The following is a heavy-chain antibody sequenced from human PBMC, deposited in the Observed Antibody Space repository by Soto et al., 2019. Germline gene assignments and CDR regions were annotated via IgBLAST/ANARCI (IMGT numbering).Heavy chain of an antibody. J-gene: IGHJ4*02. CDR1: GFTLSSYA. CDR3: AKDVDYRNYVNSFDY. Sequence: EVQLLESGGGLVQPGGSLRLSCAASGFTLSSYAMSWVRQAPGKGLEWVSAISGSGGSTDYADSVKGRFTISRDNSKNSVYLQMNSLRAEDTAVYYCAKDVDYRNYVNSFDYWGQGTLVTVSS. V-gene: IGHV3-23*01. D-gene: IGHD4-4*01. CDR2: ISGSGGST.